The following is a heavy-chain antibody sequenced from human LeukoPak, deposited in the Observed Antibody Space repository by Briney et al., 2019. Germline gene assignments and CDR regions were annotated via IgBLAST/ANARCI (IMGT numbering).Heavy chain of an antibody. CDR3: VTDYGGSSGAFDI. J-gene: IGHJ3*02. D-gene: IGHD4-23*01. V-gene: IGHV3-21*01. CDR2: ISSSSSDI. CDR1: GFTFNRHV. Sequence: GGSLRLSCAASGFTFNRHVMTWVRRAPGQGLEWVSSISSSSSDIYYTDSVKGRFTISRDNAKNSLYLQMNSLRAEDTAVYYCVTDYGGSSGAFDIWGQGTMVTVSS.